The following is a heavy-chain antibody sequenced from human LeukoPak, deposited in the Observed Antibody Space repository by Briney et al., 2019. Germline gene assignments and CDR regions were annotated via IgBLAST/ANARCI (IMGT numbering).Heavy chain of an antibody. J-gene: IGHJ4*02. CDR1: GGSISSSSYY. CDR2: IYYSGST. CDR3: ARGRLEVAGLIDY. D-gene: IGHD6-19*01. Sequence: SSETLSLTCTVSGGSISSSSYYWGWIRQPPGKGLEWIGSIYYSGSTYYNPSLKSRVTISEDTSKNQFSLKLSSVTAADTAVYYCARGRLEVAGLIDYWGQGTLVTVSS. V-gene: IGHV4-39*07.